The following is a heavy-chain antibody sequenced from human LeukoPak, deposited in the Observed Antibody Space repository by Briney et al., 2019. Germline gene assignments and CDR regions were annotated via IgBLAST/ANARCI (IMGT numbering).Heavy chain of an antibody. J-gene: IGHJ4*02. D-gene: IGHD3-16*01. Sequence: PSQTLSLTCTVSGGSISSGGYYWSWIRQHPGKGLEWIGYIYYSGSTYYNPSLKSRVTISVDTSKNQFSLKLSSVTAADTAVYYCARILGAYLWGGYYQFDSWGQGTLVTVSS. CDR2: IYYSGST. V-gene: IGHV4-31*03. CDR1: GGSISSGGYY. CDR3: ARILGAYLWGGYYQFDS.